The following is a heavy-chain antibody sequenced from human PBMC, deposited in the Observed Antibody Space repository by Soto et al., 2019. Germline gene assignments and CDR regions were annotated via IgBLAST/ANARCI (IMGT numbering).Heavy chain of an antibody. CDR2: IIPIFGTA. CDR1: GGTFSSYT. CDR3: ARAGRDGDIHRYCKH. V-gene: IGHV1-69*01. D-gene: IGHD2-15*01. J-gene: IGHJ1*01. Sequence: GASVKVSCKASGGTFSSYTSSWVLQAPGQGLEWMGGIIPIFGTANYAQKFQGRVTITADESTSTAYMELSSLRSEDTAAYSCARAGRDGDIHRYCKHSGQGTLVTFSS.